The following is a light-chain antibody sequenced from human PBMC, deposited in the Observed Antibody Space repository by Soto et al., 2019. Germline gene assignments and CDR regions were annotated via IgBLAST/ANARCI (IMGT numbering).Light chain of an antibody. Sequence: ESVLTQSPATLSLSPGERATLSCRASQSVSSYLAWYQQKPGQAPRLLIYDASNRATGIPARFSGSGSGTDFTLTISSLEPEDFAVYYCQQRSNWPPSWTLGQGTKVDIK. CDR3: QQRSNWPPSWT. J-gene: IGKJ1*01. CDR1: QSVSSY. CDR2: DAS. V-gene: IGKV3-11*01.